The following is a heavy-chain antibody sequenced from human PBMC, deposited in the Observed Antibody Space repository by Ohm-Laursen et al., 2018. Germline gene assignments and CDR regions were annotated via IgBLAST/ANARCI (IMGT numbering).Heavy chain of an antibody. CDR2: MNPNSGNT. Sequence: AASVKVSCKASGYTFTGYHVHWVRQATGQGLEWMGWMNPNSGNTGYAQKFQGRVTITADKSTSTAYMELSSLRSEDTAVYYCARDDVAAPNYYYGMDVWGQGTTVTVSS. J-gene: IGHJ6*02. D-gene: IGHD6-6*01. V-gene: IGHV1-8*03. CDR3: ARDDVAAPNYYYGMDV. CDR1: GYTFTGYH.